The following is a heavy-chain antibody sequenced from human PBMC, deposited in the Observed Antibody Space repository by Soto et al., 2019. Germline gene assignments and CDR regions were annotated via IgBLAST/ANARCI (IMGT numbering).Heavy chain of an antibody. V-gene: IGHV1-3*01. CDR1: GYTFTSYA. D-gene: IGHD3-9*01. J-gene: IGHJ6*03. CDR2: INAGNGNT. Sequence: ASVKVSCKASGYTFTSYAMHWVRQAPGQRLEWLGWINAGNGNTKYSQKFQGRVTITRDTSASTAYMELSSLRSEDTAVYYCARDLYDILTGYTYYYYYMDVWGKGTTVTGSS. CDR3: ARDLYDILTGYTYYYYYMDV.